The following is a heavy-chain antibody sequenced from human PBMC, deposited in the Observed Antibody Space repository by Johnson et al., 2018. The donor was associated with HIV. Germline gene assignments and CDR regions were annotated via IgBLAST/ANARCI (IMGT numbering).Heavy chain of an antibody. CDR2: IKQDGSEK. J-gene: IGHJ3*01. CDR1: GFTFIRYW. CDR3: AKTRMGGILDAFDL. D-gene: IGHD3-10*01. V-gene: IGHV3-7*02. Sequence: VQLVESGGGLVQPGGSLRLSCAASGFTFIRYWMSWVRQAPGKGLEWVANIKQDGSEKYYADSVKGRFTLSRDNSKNTLDLQMNSLTIEDTAVFYCAKTRMGGILDAFDLWGQGTMVIVS.